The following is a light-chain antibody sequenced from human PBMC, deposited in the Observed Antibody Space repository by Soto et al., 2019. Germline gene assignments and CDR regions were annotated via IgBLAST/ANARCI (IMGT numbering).Light chain of an antibody. CDR2: EVI. V-gene: IGLV2-14*01. J-gene: IGLJ1*01. Sequence: QSVLTQPASVSGSPGQSITISCTGTSSDVGGYNYVSWYQQHPGKAPRLIIYEVINRPSEISNRFSGSKSGNTASLTISGLQAEDEADYYCSSYTSGSTYVFGTGTKLTVL. CDR3: SSYTSGSTYV. CDR1: SSDVGGYNY.